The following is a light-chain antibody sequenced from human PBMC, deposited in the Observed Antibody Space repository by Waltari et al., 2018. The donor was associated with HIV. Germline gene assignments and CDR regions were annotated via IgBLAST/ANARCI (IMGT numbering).Light chain of an antibody. CDR2: EVT. CDR3: SSYAGGRGGV. J-gene: IGLJ1*01. V-gene: IGLV2-8*01. CDR1: SSDVGAYNY. Sequence: QSALTQPPSASGSPGQSVTISCTGTSSDVGAYNYVSWYKQHPGKAPKLMIYEVTKRPSGVPARFSGSKSGNTASLTVSGLQDEDEADYYCSSYAGGRGGVFGTGTTVTVL.